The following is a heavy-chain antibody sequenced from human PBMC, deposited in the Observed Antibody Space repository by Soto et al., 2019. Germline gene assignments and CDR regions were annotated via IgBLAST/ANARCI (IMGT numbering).Heavy chain of an antibody. D-gene: IGHD3-9*01. Sequence: GGSLRLSCAASGFIFSGSSIHWVRQASWKGLEWVGRIGRKAKNYAIEYGASVEGRFTISRDDSKNTTFLLMNSLKSEDTAVYCSVGHCLVVSPLDRWGRRSLVTISS. V-gene: IGHV3-73*01. CDR3: VGHCLVVSPLDR. CDR2: IGRKAKNYAI. CDR1: GFIFSGSS. J-gene: IGHJ1*01.